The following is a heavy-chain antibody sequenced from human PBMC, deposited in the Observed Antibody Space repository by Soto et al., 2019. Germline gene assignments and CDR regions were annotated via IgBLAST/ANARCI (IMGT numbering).Heavy chain of an antibody. CDR2: INPETGGT. V-gene: IGHV1-2*02. J-gene: IGHJ6*02. Sequence: QVQLVQSGADVKTPGASVRVSCKASGYTFTGYYVHWVREAPGQGLEWMGWINPETGGTSYAQKFQGSGTLSSDTSINTAYLELSRLRFDVAAVYFCARERYQVISDGMDVWGQGTTVTVSS. CDR1: GYTFTGYY. CDR3: ARERYQVISDGMDV. D-gene: IGHD2-2*01.